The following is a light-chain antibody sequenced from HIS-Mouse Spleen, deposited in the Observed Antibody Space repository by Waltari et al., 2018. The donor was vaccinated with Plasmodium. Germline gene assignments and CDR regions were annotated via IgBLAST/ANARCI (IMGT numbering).Light chain of an antibody. V-gene: IGKV3-15*01. CDR3: QRKKTCSFP. J-gene: IGKJ3*01. CDR2: GAS. Sequence: EIVMTQSPATLSVSPGERATLSCRASQSVSSNLAWYQQKPGQAPRLLIYGASTRATGIPASFRGSGSGTEFTLTIGSRQSEDFAFYYVQRKKTCSFPFGPGPKWISN. CDR1: QSVSSN.